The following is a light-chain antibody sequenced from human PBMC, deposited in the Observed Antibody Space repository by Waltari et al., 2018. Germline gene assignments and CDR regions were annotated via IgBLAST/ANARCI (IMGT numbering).Light chain of an antibody. J-gene: IGKJ4*01. CDR1: QGIGSS. Sequence: DIQLTQSPSFLSASVGDRVTITCRASQGIGSSLTWYQLKAGKAPRLLIYAASNLQAGVPSRFSASGSGTDFTLTISSVQPEDFAIYYCQQFSIYPITFGGGTKVEVK. CDR2: AAS. V-gene: IGKV1-9*01. CDR3: QQFSIYPIT.